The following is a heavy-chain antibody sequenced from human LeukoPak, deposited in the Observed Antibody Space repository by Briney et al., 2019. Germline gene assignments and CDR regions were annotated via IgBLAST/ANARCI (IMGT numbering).Heavy chain of an antibody. CDR1: GGTLSSYA. Sequence: SVKVSCKASGGTLSSYAISWVRQAPGQGLEWMGGIIPIFGTANYAQKFQGRVTITADESTSTAYMELSSLRSEDAAVYYCARATDYYGPGFFDYWGQGTLVTVSS. CDR2: IIPIFGTA. D-gene: IGHD3-10*01. V-gene: IGHV1-69*13. CDR3: ARATDYYGPGFFDY. J-gene: IGHJ4*02.